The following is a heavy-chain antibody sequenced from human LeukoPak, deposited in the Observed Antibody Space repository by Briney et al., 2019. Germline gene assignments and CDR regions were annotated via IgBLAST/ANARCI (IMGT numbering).Heavy chain of an antibody. CDR2: ISAYNGNT. D-gene: IGHD3-22*01. CDR1: VYTFPSYG. V-gene: IGHV1-18*01. J-gene: IGHJ4*02. CDR3: ARYRLHYYDSSGYLIDY. Sequence: ASVTVSCKASVYTFPSYGIIWVRQAPGQGLEWMGWISAYNGNTNYAQKLQGRVTMTTDTSTSTAYMELRSLRSDDTAVYYCARYRLHYYDSSGYLIDYWGQGTLVTVSS.